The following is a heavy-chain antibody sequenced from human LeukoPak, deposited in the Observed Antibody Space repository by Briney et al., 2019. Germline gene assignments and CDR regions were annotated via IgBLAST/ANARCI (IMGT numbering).Heavy chain of an antibody. D-gene: IGHD3-10*01. J-gene: IGHJ4*01. CDR2: IYHSGST. Sequence: SETLSLTCAVSGASISSGDYSWSWIRHPPGKGLEWIGYIYHSGSTTYNPSLKSRITISLDRSNNQFSLKLNSVTAADTAAYYCAGDFGSGSYRFDYWGQGILVTVSS. CDR1: GASISSGDYS. CDR3: AGDFGSGSYRFDY. V-gene: IGHV4-30-2*01.